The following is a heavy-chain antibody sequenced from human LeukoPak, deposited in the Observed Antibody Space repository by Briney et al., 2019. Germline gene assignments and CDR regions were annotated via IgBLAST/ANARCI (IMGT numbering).Heavy chain of an antibody. CDR3: AVGGLVEWVSGDYRDY. D-gene: IGHD3-3*01. J-gene: IGHJ4*02. CDR2: IKPNNGGT. Sequence: GASVKVSCKTSGYTFTGFYIHWVRQAPGQGFEWMGWIKPNNGGTKYAQNFQGRVTMTRDTSISTAYMELSSLRSDDTAVYYCAVGGLVEWVSGDYRDYWGQGTLVTVSS. V-gene: IGHV1-2*02. CDR1: GYTFTGFY.